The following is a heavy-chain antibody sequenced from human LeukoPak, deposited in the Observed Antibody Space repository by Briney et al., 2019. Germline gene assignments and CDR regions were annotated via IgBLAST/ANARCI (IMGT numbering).Heavy chain of an antibody. V-gene: IGHV4-38-2*02. CDR3: AKDGVNYYDISGYDI. CDR2: VYRSGST. D-gene: IGHD3-22*01. J-gene: IGHJ4*02. CDR1: GYSISSGYY. Sequence: PSETLSLTCTVSGYSISSGYYWGWIRQPPGKGLEWIASVYRSGSTYYKSSLKTRVRISVDTSKNQFSLQLRSVTAADTAVYYCAKDGVNYYDISGYDIWGQGTLVTVSS.